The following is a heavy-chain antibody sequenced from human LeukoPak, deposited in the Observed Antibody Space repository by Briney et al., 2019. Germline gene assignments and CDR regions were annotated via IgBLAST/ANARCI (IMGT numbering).Heavy chain of an antibody. CDR1: GFTFSSYA. CDR3: AKVFDFWSGYGDDY. Sequence: GGSLRLSCAASGFTFSSYAMSWVRQAPGKGLEWVSAISGSGGSTYYADSVKGRFTISRDNSKNTLYLQMNSLRAEDTAVYYCAKVFDFWSGYGDDYWGQGTLVTVSS. V-gene: IGHV3-23*01. J-gene: IGHJ4*02. D-gene: IGHD3-3*01. CDR2: ISGSGGST.